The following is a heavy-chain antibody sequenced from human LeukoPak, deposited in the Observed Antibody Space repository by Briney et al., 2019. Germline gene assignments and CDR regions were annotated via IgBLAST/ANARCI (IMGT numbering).Heavy chain of an antibody. V-gene: IGHV3-7*01. CDR2: IKQDGSEK. CDR3: ARGSYYHDSSGPCPFDS. D-gene: IGHD3-22*01. Sequence: QPGGSLRLSCAGSGFTLRNYWMSWVRQAPGKGLEWVANIKQDGSEKYYVDSVKGRFTISRDNAKNSLYLQMNSLRAEDTGVYYCARGSYYHDSSGPCPFDSWGQGTLVTVSS. J-gene: IGHJ4*02. CDR1: GFTLRNYW.